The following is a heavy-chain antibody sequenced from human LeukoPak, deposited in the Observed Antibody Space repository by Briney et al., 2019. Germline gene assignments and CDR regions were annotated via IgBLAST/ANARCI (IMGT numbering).Heavy chain of an antibody. CDR3: AKEGDSGGFDY. CDR1: GFTFSNYV. D-gene: IGHD3-16*01. CDR2: ISGSGGNT. V-gene: IGHV3-23*01. J-gene: IGHJ4*02. Sequence: GGSLRLSCAASGFTFSNYVMSWVRQVPGRGLEWVSAISGSGGNTYYEDSVKDRFTISRDNSKNTLYLQMNSLRAEDTATYYCAKEGDSGGFDYWGQGTLVTVSS.